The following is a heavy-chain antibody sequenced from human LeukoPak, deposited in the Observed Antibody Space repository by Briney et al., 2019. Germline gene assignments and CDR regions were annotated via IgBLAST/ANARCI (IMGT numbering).Heavy chain of an antibody. D-gene: IGHD4-23*01. V-gene: IGHV3-53*01. CDR1: GFTVSSNY. Sequence: GGSLRLSCAASGFTVSSNYMTWVRQAPGKGLEWVSVIYSGGSTYYADSVKGRFTISRDNSQNTLFLQMSSLRTEDTAVYYCASGGNSVFDYWGQGTLVTVSS. CDR2: IYSGGST. CDR3: ASGGNSVFDY. J-gene: IGHJ4*02.